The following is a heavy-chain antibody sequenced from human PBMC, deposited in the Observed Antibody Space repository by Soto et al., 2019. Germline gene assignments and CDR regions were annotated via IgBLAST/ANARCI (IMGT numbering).Heavy chain of an antibody. CDR1: RVTVRIYG. D-gene: IGHD2-2*01. V-gene: IGHV3-21*06. CDR2: ISTSSSNI. Sequence: GGCLRLSCATSRVTVRIYGINWVRQAPGKDLEWISSISTSSSNIYYADSVKGRFIISRDNAENSLYLQMDSLRAEDTAMYYCARDSRIVATHAMGCVGFDPWGQGTLVTVPS. CDR3: ARDSRIVATHAMGCVGFDP. J-gene: IGHJ5*02.